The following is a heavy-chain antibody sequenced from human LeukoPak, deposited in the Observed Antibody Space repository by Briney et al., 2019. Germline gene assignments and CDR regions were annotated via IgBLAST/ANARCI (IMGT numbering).Heavy chain of an antibody. CDR3: ARCLDPFVGGSYYYYYGMDV. J-gene: IGHJ6*02. CDR1: GGSINSSSYY. V-gene: IGHV4-39*07. CDR2: MYYRGST. Sequence: SETLSLTCTVSGGSINSSSYYWGWVRQPPGKGLEWIGSMYYRGSTYYNPSLKSRVTISVDTSKNQFSLKLSSVTAADTAVYYCARCLDPFVGGSYYYYYGMDVWGQGTTVTVSS. D-gene: IGHD1-26*01.